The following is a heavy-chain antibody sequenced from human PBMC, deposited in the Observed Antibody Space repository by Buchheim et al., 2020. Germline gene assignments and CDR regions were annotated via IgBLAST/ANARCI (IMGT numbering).Heavy chain of an antibody. CDR1: GFTFSSYG. J-gene: IGHJ6*01. CDR2: ISYDGSNK. D-gene: IGHD2-2*01. CDR3: AKDYPVVVPALNGVASSGMDV. V-gene: IGHV3-30*18. Sequence: QVQLVESGGGVVQPGRSLRLSCAASGFTFSSYGMHWVRQAPGKGLEWVAVISYDGSNKYYADSVKGRFTISRDNSKNTLYLQMNSLRAEDTAVYYCAKDYPVVVPALNGVASSGMDVWGQGTT.